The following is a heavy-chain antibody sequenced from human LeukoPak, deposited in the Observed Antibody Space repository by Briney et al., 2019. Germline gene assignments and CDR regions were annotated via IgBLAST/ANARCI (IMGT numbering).Heavy chain of an antibody. CDR1: GYSFTNSW. V-gene: IGHV5-51*01. D-gene: IGHD2-21*02. CDR2: XXPGDSDA. CDR3: ARLSGGAHCGGDCYFDY. Sequence: GESLKISCKGSGYSFTNSWIGWVRQMPGKGLEWXGIXXPGDSDATYSPSFQGQVTLSADKSLTTAYLQWSSLEASDTAMYYCARLSGGAHCGGDCYFDYWGQGTLVTVSS. J-gene: IGHJ4*02.